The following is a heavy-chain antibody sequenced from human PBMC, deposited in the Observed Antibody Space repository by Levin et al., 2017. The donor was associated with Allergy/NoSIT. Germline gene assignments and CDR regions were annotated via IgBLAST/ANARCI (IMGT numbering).Heavy chain of an antibody. CDR2: IYSGGST. Sequence: GESLKISCAASGFTISSNYMSWVRQAPGKGLEWVSVIYSGGSTYYADSVKGRFTISRDNSKNTLYLQMNSLRAEDTAVYYCARDRVVVSNYYGMDGWGQGTTVTVSS. J-gene: IGHJ6*02. V-gene: IGHV3-53*01. D-gene: IGHD3-22*01. CDR3: ARDRVVVSNYYGMDG. CDR1: GFTISSNY.